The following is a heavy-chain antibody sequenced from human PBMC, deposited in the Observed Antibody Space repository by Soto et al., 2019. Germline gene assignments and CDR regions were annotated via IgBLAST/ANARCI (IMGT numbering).Heavy chain of an antibody. CDR3: ARHWPGGAMVPGGVDY. J-gene: IGHJ4*02. V-gene: IGHV4-59*01. Sequence: PSETLSLTCTVSGASISRYYWSWIRQSPGKGLEWIGYLYNTGSTIYNPSLKSRVTISVDTSKNQFSLKMNSVTAADTAVYYCARHWPGGAMVPGGVDYWGQGTLVTVSS. CDR2: LYNTGST. D-gene: IGHD3-16*01. CDR1: GASISRYY.